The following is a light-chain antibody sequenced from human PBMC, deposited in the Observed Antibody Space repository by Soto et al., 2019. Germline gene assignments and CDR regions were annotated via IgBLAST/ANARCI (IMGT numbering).Light chain of an antibody. CDR1: QSVSGN. CDR3: QQYNSWPLT. J-gene: IGKJ1*01. Sequence: EIVMTQSPATLSVSPGERATLSCRASQSVSGNLAWYQQKPGQAPRLLIYGASTRATGIPARFSGSGSGTEFTLTISSLQSEDFAVYSCQQYNSWPLTFGQGTKVEIK. V-gene: IGKV3-15*01. CDR2: GAS.